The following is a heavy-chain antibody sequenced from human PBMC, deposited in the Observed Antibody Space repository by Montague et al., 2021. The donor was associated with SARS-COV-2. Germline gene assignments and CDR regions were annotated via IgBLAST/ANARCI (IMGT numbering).Heavy chain of an antibody. J-gene: IGHJ4*02. V-gene: IGHV4-39*07. Sequence: SQTLSLTCTVSGGSISSSSYYWGWIRQPPGEGLEWIGSIYSGSTYYNPSLKSRVTISVDTSKNQFSLKLSFVTAADTAVFYCARELGYCSSTNCFHFDYWGQGTLVTVSS. CDR3: ARELGYCSSTNCFHFDY. D-gene: IGHD2-2*01. CDR2: IYSGST. CDR1: GGSISSSSYY.